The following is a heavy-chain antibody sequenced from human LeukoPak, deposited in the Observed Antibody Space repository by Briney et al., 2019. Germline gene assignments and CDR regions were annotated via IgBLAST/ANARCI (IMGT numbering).Heavy chain of an antibody. CDR2: IYYSGST. CDR3: ARERHAGDYATPYVDY. J-gene: IGHJ4*02. V-gene: IGHV4-31*03. D-gene: IGHD4-17*01. CDR1: GGSISSGGYY. Sequence: PSEILSLTCTVSGGSISSGGYYWSWIRQHPGKGLEWIGYIYYSGSTYYNPSLKSRVTISVDTSKNQFSLKLSSVTAADTAVYYCARERHAGDYATPYVDYWGQGTLVTVSS.